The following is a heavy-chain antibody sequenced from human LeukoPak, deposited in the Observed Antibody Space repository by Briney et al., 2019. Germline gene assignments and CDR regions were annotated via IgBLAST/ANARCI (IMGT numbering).Heavy chain of an antibody. J-gene: IGHJ4*02. CDR3: ARGGYRGLGDDY. V-gene: IGHV1-18*01. Sequence: ASVKVSCKASGYIFSNFFSSYGITWVRQAPGQGLEWMGWISAYNGNTNYAQKLQGRVTMTTDTSTSTAYMELRSLRSDDTAVYYCARGGYRGLGDDYWGQGTLVTVSS. CDR1: GYIFSNFFSSYG. D-gene: IGHD3-22*01. CDR2: ISAYNGNT.